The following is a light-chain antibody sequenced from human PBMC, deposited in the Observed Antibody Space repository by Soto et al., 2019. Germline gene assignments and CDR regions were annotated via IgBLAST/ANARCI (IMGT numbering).Light chain of an antibody. V-gene: IGLV1-40*01. CDR3: QSYDNSIRGYV. J-gene: IGLJ1*01. CDR1: NSNLGAGYD. Sequence: QSVLTQPPSVSGAPGQRVSISCTGSNSNLGAGYDVQWYQHLPGTAPTLLIYDNTNRPSGVPDRFSGSKAGTSASLAISTLQSEDEADYYCQSYDNSIRGYVFGAGTKVNV. CDR2: DNT.